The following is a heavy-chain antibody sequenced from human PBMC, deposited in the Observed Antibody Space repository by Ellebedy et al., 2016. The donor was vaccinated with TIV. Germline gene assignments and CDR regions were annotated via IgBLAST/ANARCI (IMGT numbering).Heavy chain of an antibody. CDR2: IVVGSGNT. Sequence: AASVKVSCKASGFTFTSSAMQWVRQARGQRIEWIGWIVVGSGNTNYAQKFQERVTITRDMSTSTAYMELSSLRSEDTAVYYCAADSDIVVVPAAIHYYYGMDVWGQGTTVTVSS. V-gene: IGHV1-58*02. CDR1: GFTFTSSA. D-gene: IGHD2-2*01. CDR3: AADSDIVVVPAAIHYYYGMDV. J-gene: IGHJ6*02.